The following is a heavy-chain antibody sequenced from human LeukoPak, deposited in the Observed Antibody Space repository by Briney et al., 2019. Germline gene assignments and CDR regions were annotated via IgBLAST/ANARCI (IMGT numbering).Heavy chain of an antibody. J-gene: IGHJ3*01. CDR1: GFIFSNFY. V-gene: IGHV3-53*01. Sequence: PGGSLRLSCAASGFIFSNFYMAWVRQAPGKGLEWVSVFSSGGDTYYAESVKGRFTIYRDNSKNTLYLQISSLRAEDTAVYYCARVALYALDVWGQGTVVTVSS. CDR2: FSSGGDT. CDR3: ARVALYALDV. D-gene: IGHD3-16*01.